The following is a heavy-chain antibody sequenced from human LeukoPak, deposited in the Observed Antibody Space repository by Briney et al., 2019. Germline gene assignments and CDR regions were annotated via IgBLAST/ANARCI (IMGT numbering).Heavy chain of an antibody. V-gene: IGHV7-4-1*02. CDR2: INTNTGNP. CDR1: GYTFTSYA. D-gene: IGHD3-22*01. CDR3: AKSWRGYDSSGYKD. J-gene: IGHJ4*02. Sequence: ASVKVSCKASGYTFTSYAMNWVRQAPGQGLEWMGWINTNTGNPTYAQGFTGRFVFSLDTSVSTAYLQISSLKAEDTAVYYCAKSWRGYDSSGYKDWGQGTLVTVSS.